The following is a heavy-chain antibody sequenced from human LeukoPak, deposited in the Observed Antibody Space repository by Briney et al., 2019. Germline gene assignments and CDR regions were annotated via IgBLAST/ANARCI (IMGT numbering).Heavy chain of an antibody. CDR2: IYYSGST. CDR1: GGSISSGGYY. CDR3: ARRFYYDGTENWFDP. J-gene: IGHJ5*02. Sequence: SETLSLTCAVSGGSISSGGYYWSWIRQHPGKGLEWIGYIYYSGSTYYNPSLKSRVTISVDTSKNQFSLRLSSVTAADTAVYYCARRFYYDGTENWFDPWGQGTLVTVSS. V-gene: IGHV4-31*11. D-gene: IGHD3-22*01.